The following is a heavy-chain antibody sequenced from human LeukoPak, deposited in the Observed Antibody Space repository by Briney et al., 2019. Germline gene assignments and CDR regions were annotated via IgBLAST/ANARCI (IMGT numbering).Heavy chain of an antibody. J-gene: IGHJ5*02. CDR2: IIPILGIA. CDR3: AVNDILTGYYDWFDP. D-gene: IGHD3-9*01. CDR1: GYTFTSYY. Sequence: GASVKVSCKASGYTFTSYYMHWVRQAPGQGLEWMGRIIPILGIANYAQKFQGRVTITADKSTSTAYMELSSLRSEDTAVYYCAVNDILTGYYDWFDPWGQGTLVTVSS. V-gene: IGHV1-69*02.